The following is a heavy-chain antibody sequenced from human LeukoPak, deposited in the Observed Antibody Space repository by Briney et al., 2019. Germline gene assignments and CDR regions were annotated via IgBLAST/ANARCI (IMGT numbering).Heavy chain of an antibody. Sequence: GRSLRLSCVASGFTFTSYWMSWVRQAPGKGLEWVANIKQDGSEKYYLDSLEGRFTISRDNAKNSVYLQINRLRAEDTAVYYCARRGTIAVPVFWFDPWGQGTLVTVSS. CDR2: IKQDGSEK. CDR3: ARRGTIAVPVFWFDP. V-gene: IGHV3-7*01. D-gene: IGHD6-19*01. CDR1: GFTFTSYW. J-gene: IGHJ5*02.